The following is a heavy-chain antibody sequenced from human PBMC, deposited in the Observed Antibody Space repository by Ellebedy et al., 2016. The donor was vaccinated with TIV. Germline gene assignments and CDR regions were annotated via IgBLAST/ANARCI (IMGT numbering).Heavy chain of an antibody. CDR2: IYYSGST. CDR3: ARDGYDMELSI. V-gene: IGHV4-59*01. CDR1: GGSISSYY. Sequence: SETLSLXXTVSGGSISSYYWSWIRQPPGKGLEWIGYIYYSGSTNYNPSLKSRVTISVDTSKNQFSLKLSSVTAADTAVYYCARDGYDMELSIWGQGTMVTVSS. D-gene: IGHD3-9*01. J-gene: IGHJ3*02.